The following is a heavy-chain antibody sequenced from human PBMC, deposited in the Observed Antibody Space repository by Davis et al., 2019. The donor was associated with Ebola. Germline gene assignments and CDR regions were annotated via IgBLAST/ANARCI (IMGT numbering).Heavy chain of an antibody. J-gene: IGHJ6*02. CDR2: IYYSGST. D-gene: IGHD6-13*01. Sequence: MPSETLSLTCTVSGGSISSYYWSWIRQPPGKGLEWIGYIYYSGSTNYNPSLKSRVTISVDKSKNQFSLKLSSVTAADTAVYYCARDGYSSSWFRYGMDVWGQGTTVTVSS. V-gene: IGHV4-59*12. CDR3: ARDGYSSSWFRYGMDV. CDR1: GGSISSYY.